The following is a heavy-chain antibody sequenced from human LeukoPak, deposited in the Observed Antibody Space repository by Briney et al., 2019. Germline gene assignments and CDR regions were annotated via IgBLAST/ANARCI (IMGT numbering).Heavy chain of an antibody. J-gene: IGHJ4*02. CDR1: GYTFTSSG. Sequence: ASVKVSCKASGYTFTSSGISWVRQAPGQGLEWMGWISPNNGGTNYAQKFQGRVTMTRDTSISTAYMELNRLTSDDTAVYYCARDKYAGYETFDYWGQGTPVTVSS. CDR3: ARDKYAGYETFDY. CDR2: ISPNNGGT. V-gene: IGHV1-2*02. D-gene: IGHD5-12*01.